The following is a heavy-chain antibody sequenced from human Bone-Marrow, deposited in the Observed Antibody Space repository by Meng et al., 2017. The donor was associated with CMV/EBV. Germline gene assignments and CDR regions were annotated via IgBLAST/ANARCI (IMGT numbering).Heavy chain of an antibody. D-gene: IGHD6-19*01. CDR2: IIPIFGTA. CDR1: GGTFSSHA. J-gene: IGHJ6*02. Sequence: SVKVSCKASGGTFSSHAISWVRQAPGQGLEWMGGIIPIFGTANYAQKFQGRVTITTDESTSTAYMELSSLRSEDTAVYYCARTGRSGWSDYYYGMDVWGQGTTVPSP. CDR3: ARTGRSGWSDYYYGMDV. V-gene: IGHV1-69*05.